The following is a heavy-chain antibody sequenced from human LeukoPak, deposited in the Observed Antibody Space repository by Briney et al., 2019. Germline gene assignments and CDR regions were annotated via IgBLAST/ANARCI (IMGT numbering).Heavy chain of an antibody. CDR1: GYTFTGYY. CDR3: AREDGSGSYYPRFDY. D-gene: IGHD3-10*01. CDR2: INPNSGGT. Sequence: ASVKVSCKASGYTFTGYYMHWVRQAPGQGLEWMGWINPNSGGTNYAQKFQGRVTMTRDTSISTAYMELSRLRSDDTAVYYCAREDGSGSYYPRFDYWGQGTLVTVSS. J-gene: IGHJ4*02. V-gene: IGHV1-2*02.